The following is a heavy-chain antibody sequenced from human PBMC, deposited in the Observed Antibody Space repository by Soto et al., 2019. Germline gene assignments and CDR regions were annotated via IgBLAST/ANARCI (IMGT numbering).Heavy chain of an antibody. V-gene: IGHV3-23*01. CDR2: ISASGGST. CDR1: GFTFSTYA. D-gene: IGHD2-2*02. Sequence: PGGSLRLSCAASGFTFSTYAMSWVRQAPGKGLEWVSGISASGGSTHYADSVKGRFTISRDNSKNTPYLQMNSLRAEDTAVYYCAKKGCISTSCYIDYWGQGTLVTVSS. CDR3: AKKGCISTSCYIDY. J-gene: IGHJ4*02.